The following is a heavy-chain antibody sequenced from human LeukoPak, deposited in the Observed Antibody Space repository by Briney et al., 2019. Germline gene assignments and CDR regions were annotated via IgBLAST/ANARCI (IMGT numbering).Heavy chain of an antibody. Sequence: GGSLRLSCAASGFIFNNYRMSWVRQAPGKGLEWVANIKKDGSERYYVDSVKGRFTISRDNAKNSLYLQMNSLRAEDTAVYHCARSVAGFDYWGQGNLVTVSS. V-gene: IGHV3-7*01. CDR1: GFIFNNYR. D-gene: IGHD6-19*01. J-gene: IGHJ4*02. CDR3: ARSVAGFDY. CDR2: IKKDGSER.